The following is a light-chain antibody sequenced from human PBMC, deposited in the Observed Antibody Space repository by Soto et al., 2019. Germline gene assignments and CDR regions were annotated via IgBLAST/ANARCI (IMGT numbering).Light chain of an antibody. CDR3: SSFTSAYTFV. CDR2: EVS. CDR1: SSDVGGYNY. J-gene: IGLJ1*01. V-gene: IGLV2-14*01. Sequence: QSVLTQPASVSGSPGQSIAISCTGTSSDVGGYNYVSWYQQHPGKAPKLLLSEVSNRPSGVSDRFSGSKSGNTASLTISGLQTQDEADYYCSSFTSAYTFVFGTGTKVTVL.